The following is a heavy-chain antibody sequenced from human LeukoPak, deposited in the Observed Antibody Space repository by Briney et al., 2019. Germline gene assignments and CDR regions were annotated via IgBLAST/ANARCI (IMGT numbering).Heavy chain of an antibody. CDR1: GGSISSGSYY. V-gene: IGHV4-61*02. CDR3: ARAEDYYDSSGYEGLFDY. CDR2: IYTSGST. J-gene: IGHJ4*02. Sequence: SETLSLTCTVSGGSISSGSYYWSWIRQPAGKGLEWIGRIYTSGSTNYNPSLKSRVTISVDTSKNQFSLKLSSVTAADTAVYYCARAEDYYDSSGYEGLFDYWGQGTLVTVSS. D-gene: IGHD3-22*01.